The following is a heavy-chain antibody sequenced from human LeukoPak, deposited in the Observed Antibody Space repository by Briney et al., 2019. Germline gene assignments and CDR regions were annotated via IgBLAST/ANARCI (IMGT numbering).Heavy chain of an antibody. D-gene: IGHD3-3*01. CDR2: IYYSGST. Sequence: SETLSLTCTVSGGSISSGGYYWSWIRLHPGKGLEWIGYIYYSGSTYYNPSLKSRVTISVDTSKNQFSLKLSSVTAADTAVYYCARASMGVVIIPYYFDYWGQGTLVTVSS. CDR3: ARASMGVVIIPYYFDY. J-gene: IGHJ4*02. V-gene: IGHV4-31*03. CDR1: GGSISSGGYY.